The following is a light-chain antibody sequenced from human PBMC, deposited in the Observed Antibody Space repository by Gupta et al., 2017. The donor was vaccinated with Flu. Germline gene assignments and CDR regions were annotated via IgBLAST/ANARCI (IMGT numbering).Light chain of an antibody. J-gene: IGLJ2*01. Sequence: QSVFTQPPSVSAAPGQKVTFSCSGSSSNIAINYVSWYQQLPGTAPKLLIYDNDKRPSGIPDRFSGSKSGTSATLGITGLQTGDEADYYCGTWDNSLSAVVFGGGTKLAVL. CDR3: GTWDNSLSAVV. CDR2: DND. V-gene: IGLV1-51*01. CDR1: SSNIAINY.